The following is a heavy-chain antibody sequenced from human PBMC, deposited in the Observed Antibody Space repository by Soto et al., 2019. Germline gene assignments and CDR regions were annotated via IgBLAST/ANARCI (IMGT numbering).Heavy chain of an antibody. V-gene: IGHV4-34*01. CDR3: ARPANAHSASSGYHHDAFDI. CDR2: INYNGGA. Sequence: VQLQQWGAGLLKPSETLSLTCAVYGGSFSDYYWSWIRLIPGKGLEWIGEINYNGGANYNPSLKSRITLSVHTSKNQFSVKMRFVTAADTALYYCARPANAHSASSGYHHDAFDIWGQGRKVTVSS. CDR1: GGSFSDYY. J-gene: IGHJ3*02. D-gene: IGHD3-22*01.